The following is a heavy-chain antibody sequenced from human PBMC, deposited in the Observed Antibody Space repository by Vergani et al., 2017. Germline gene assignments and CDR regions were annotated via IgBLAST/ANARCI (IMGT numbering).Heavy chain of an antibody. CDR3: AKARGTLGGDYYFDY. J-gene: IGHJ4*02. V-gene: IGHV3-30*04. CDR2: ISHDGSHK. CDR1: GFTFSTYA. Sequence: QVQLVESGGGVVQPGRSLRLSCAAPGFTFSTYAMHWVRQAPGKGLEWVAVISHDGSHKYYADSVKGRFTISRDNAKNSLYLQMNSLRAEDTALYYCAKARGTLGGDYYFDYWGQGTLVTVSS. D-gene: IGHD2-21*01.